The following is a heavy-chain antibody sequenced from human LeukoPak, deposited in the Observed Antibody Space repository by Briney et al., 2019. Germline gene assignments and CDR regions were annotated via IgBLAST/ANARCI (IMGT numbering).Heavy chain of an antibody. CDR2: IYYSGST. Sequence: SETLSLTCTVSGGSVSSGSYYWSWIRQPPGKGLEWIGYIYYSGSTNYNPSLKSRVTISVDTSKNQFSLKPSSVTAADTAVYYCATSVSYGSGVTNWFDPWGQGTLVTVSS. CDR3: ATSVSYGSGVTNWFDP. V-gene: IGHV4-61*01. J-gene: IGHJ5*02. D-gene: IGHD3-10*01. CDR1: GGSVSSGSYY.